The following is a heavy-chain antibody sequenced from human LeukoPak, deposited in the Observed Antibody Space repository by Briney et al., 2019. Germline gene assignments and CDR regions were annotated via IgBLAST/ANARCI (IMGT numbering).Heavy chain of an antibody. Sequence: ASVKVSCKASGCTFTSYDINWVRQATGQGLEWMGWMNPNSGNTNYAQKLQGRVTMTTDTSTSTAYMELRSLRSDDTAVYYCARVHCSSTSCYGPLGDYWGQGTLVTVSS. J-gene: IGHJ4*02. V-gene: IGHV1-18*01. CDR3: ARVHCSSTSCYGPLGDY. CDR1: GCTFTSYD. CDR2: MNPNSGNT. D-gene: IGHD2-2*01.